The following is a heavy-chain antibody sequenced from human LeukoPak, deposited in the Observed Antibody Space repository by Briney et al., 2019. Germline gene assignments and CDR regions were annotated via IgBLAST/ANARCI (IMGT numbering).Heavy chain of an antibody. Sequence: PSETLSLTCTVSGGSISSSSYYWGWIRQPPGKGLEWIGSIYYSGSTYYNPSLKSRVTISVDTSKNQFSLKLSSVTAADTAVCYCARQYGDPHYFDYWGQGTLVTVSS. CDR1: GGSISSSSYY. CDR2: IYYSGST. V-gene: IGHV4-39*01. D-gene: IGHD4-17*01. J-gene: IGHJ4*02. CDR3: ARQYGDPHYFDY.